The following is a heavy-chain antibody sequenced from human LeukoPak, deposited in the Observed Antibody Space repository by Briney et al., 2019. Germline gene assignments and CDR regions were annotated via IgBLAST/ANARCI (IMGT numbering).Heavy chain of an antibody. CDR1: GFTFSSYA. J-gene: IGHJ4*02. Sequence: SGRSLRLSCAASGFTFSSYAMHWVRQAPGKGLEWVAVISYGGSNKYYADSVKGRFTISRDNSKNTLYLQMNSLRAEDTAVYYCARELGTRIAAAGIIDYWGQGTLVTVSS. CDR2: ISYGGSNK. D-gene: IGHD6-13*01. V-gene: IGHV3-30*04. CDR3: ARELGTRIAAAGIIDY.